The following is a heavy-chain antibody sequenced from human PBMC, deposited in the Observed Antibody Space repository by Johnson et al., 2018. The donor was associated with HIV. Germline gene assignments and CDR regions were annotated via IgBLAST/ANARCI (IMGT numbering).Heavy chain of an antibody. V-gene: IGHV3-30*19. D-gene: IGHD6-6*01. CDR2: ISYDGSNK. J-gene: IGHJ3*02. CDR3: AKDSGGGSSSRFYAFAI. Sequence: QVQLVESGGGVVQPGGYLRLSCAASGFTFSNYGMHWVRQAPGKGLEWVAVISYDGSNKYYADSVKGRFTISRDNSKNSLYLQMNSLRAEDTALYYCAKDSGGGSSSRFYAFAIWGLGTMVTVSS. CDR1: GFTFSNYG.